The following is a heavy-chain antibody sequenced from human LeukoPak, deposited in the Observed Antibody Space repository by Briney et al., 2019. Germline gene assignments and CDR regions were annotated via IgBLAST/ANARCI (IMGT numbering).Heavy chain of an antibody. Sequence: SETLSFTSTVSGASVSSINYYWSWIRQPPGKGLEWVGFLSYSVHSDYNPSLKSRVTISVDTSKNQFSLRLSSVTAADTAIYYCARVEAAGTGRQRWGRGTLVTVSS. J-gene: IGHJ4*02. CDR2: LSYSVHS. D-gene: IGHD6-13*01. CDR1: GASVSSINYY. CDR3: ARVEAAGTGRQR. V-gene: IGHV4-61*01.